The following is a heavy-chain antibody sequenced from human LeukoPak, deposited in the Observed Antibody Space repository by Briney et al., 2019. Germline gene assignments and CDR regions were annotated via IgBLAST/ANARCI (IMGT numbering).Heavy chain of an antibody. CDR1: GYSISSGYY. V-gene: IGHV4-38-2*02. D-gene: IGHD6-13*01. J-gene: IGHJ4*02. CDR2: IHHSGST. Sequence: SETLSLTCTVSGYSISSGYYWGWIRQPPGKGLEWIGSIHHSGSTYYNPSLKSRVTISVDTSKNQFSLKLSSVTAADTAVYYCARAGGGIAAAGNWGQGTLVTVSS. CDR3: ARAGGGIAAAGN.